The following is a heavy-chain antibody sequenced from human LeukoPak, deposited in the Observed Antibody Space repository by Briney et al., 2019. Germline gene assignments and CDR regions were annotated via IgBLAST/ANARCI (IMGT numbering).Heavy chain of an antibody. V-gene: IGHV6-1*01. Sequence: SQTLSLTCAISGDSVSSNSAAWNWIRQSPSRGLEWLGRTYYRSKWYNDYAVSVKSRITINPDTSKNQFSLQLNSVTPEDTAVYYCAREGRSVVPAAVSAQYYGMDVWGQGTTVTVSS. J-gene: IGHJ6*02. CDR3: AREGRSVVPAAVSAQYYGMDV. CDR1: GDSVSSNSAA. D-gene: IGHD2-2*01. CDR2: TYYRSKWYN.